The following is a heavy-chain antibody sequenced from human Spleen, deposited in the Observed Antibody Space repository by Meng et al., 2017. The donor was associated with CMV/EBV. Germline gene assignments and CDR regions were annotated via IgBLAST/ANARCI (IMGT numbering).Heavy chain of an antibody. CDR2: ISSSSSYI. CDR1: GFTFSSYS. D-gene: IGHD2-2*01. Sequence: GESLKISCAASGFTFSSYSMNWVRQAPGKGLEWVSSISSSSSYIYYADSVKGRFTISRDNSENTMYLQMNSLRIDDTTVYYCAREADDAHAFDIWGQGTMVTVSS. J-gene: IGHJ3*02. CDR3: AREADDAHAFDI. V-gene: IGHV3-21*01.